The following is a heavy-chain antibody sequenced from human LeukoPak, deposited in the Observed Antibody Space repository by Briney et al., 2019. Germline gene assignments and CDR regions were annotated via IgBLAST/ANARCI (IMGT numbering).Heavy chain of an antibody. CDR3: ARWAYYYDTSGFGWFDP. J-gene: IGHJ5*02. CDR2: INPNSGGT. V-gene: IGHV1-2*02. CDR1: GYTFTGYY. D-gene: IGHD3-22*01. Sequence: GASVKVSCKASGYTFTGYYMHWVRQAPGQGLEWMGWINPNSGGTNYAQKFQGRVTMTRDTSINTDYMELSRLRSDDTAVYYCARWAYYYDTSGFGWFDPWGQGTLVTVSS.